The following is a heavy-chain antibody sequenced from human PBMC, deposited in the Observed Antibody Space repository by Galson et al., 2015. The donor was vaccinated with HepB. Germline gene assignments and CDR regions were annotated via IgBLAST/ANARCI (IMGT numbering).Heavy chain of an antibody. Sequence: SLRLSCAASGFTFSSYWMHWVRQAPGKGLVWVSRINSDGSSTSYADSVKGRFTISRDNAKNTLYLQMNSLRAEDTAVYYCARVRVDTAACLDYWGQGTLVTVSS. CDR1: GFTFSSYW. CDR3: ARVRVDTAACLDY. J-gene: IGHJ4*02. CDR2: INSDGSST. V-gene: IGHV3-74*01. D-gene: IGHD5-18*01.